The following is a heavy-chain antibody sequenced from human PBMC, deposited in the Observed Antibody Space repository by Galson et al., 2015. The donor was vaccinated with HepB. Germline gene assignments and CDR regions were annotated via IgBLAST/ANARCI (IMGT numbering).Heavy chain of an antibody. V-gene: IGHV3-43*01. CDR3: AKGSRSTSAAPDY. CDR1: GFTFDDYT. Sequence: SLRLSCAASGFTFDDYTMHWVRQGPGKGLEWVSLINWDGGSTHYADSVKGRFTISRDNSKNSLYLQMSSLRTEDTAFYYCAKGSRSTSAAPDYWGQGTLVTVSS. CDR2: INWDGGST. J-gene: IGHJ4*02. D-gene: IGHD1-26*01.